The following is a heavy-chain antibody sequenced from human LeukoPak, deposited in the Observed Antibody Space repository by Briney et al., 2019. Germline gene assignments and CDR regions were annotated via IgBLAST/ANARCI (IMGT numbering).Heavy chain of an antibody. V-gene: IGHV3-30*04. D-gene: IGHD4-17*01. J-gene: IGHJ4*02. Sequence: GGSLRLSCAASGFTFSSYVIHWVRQAPGKGLEWVAVISYDGSNKYYADSVKGRFTISRDNSKNTLYLQMNSLRAEDTAAYYCARVMTTVTPDLDYWGQGTLVTVSS. CDR2: ISYDGSNK. CDR1: GFTFSSYV. CDR3: ARVMTTVTPDLDY.